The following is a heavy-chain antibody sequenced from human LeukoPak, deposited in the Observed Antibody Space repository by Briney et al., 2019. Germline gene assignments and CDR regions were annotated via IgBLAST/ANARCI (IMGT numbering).Heavy chain of an antibody. CDR1: GYTFTGYY. J-gene: IGHJ3*02. Sequence: GASVKVSCKASGYTFTGYYMHWVRQAPGQGLEWMGWNSPNSGGTNYAQKFQGRVTMTRDTSISTAYMELSRLRSDDTAVYYCATGRDYGDERGAFDIWGQGTMVTVSS. CDR3: ATGRDYGDERGAFDI. V-gene: IGHV1-2*02. D-gene: IGHD4-17*01. CDR2: NSPNSGGT.